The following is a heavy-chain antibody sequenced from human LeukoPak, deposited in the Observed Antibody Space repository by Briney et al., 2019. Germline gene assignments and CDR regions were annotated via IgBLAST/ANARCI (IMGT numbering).Heavy chain of an antibody. J-gene: IGHJ3*02. CDR2: ISSSSSYI. D-gene: IGHD5-24*01. Sequence: KPGGSLRLSCAASGFTFSSYSMNWVRQAPGKGLEWVSSISSSSSYIYYADSVKGRFTISRDNAKNSLYLQMNSLRAEDTAVYYCARDGDGYNYPMDAFDIWGQGTMVTVSS. V-gene: IGHV3-21*01. CDR1: GFTFSSYS. CDR3: ARDGDGYNYPMDAFDI.